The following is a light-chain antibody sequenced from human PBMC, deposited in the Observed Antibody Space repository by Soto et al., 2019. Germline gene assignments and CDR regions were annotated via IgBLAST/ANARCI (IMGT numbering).Light chain of an antibody. CDR3: QQYNRYSIT. J-gene: IGKJ5*01. CDR1: RSISDW. CDR2: KAS. Sequence: DILMTHSPSSLSPSVGDRDPITCRPSRSISDWLAWYQQKPGQAPKLLIYKASRLESGVPSRFRGSGSGTEFTLTISSLKPDDFATYYCQQYNRYSITFGQGTRLEIK. V-gene: IGKV1-5*03.